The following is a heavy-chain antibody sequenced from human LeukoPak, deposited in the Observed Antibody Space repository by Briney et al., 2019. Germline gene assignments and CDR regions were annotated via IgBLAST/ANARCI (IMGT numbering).Heavy chain of an antibody. D-gene: IGHD2-15*01. V-gene: IGHV4-34*01. CDR3: ARLGYCSGGSCYGDAFDI. Sequence: SETLSLTCAVYGGSFSGYYWSWIRQPPGKGLEWIGEINHSGSTNYNPSLKSRVTISVDTSKNQFSLKLSSVTAADTAVYYCARLGYCSGGSCYGDAFDIWGQGTMVTVSS. CDR1: GGSFSGYY. CDR2: INHSGST. J-gene: IGHJ3*02.